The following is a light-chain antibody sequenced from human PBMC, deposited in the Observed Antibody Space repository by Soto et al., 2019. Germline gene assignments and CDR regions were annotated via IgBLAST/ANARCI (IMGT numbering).Light chain of an antibody. J-gene: IGLJ1*01. CDR1: NVGSKS. Sequence: SYELTQPPSVSVAPGQTATVTCGGNNVGSKSVHWYQQKPGQAPVLVVYDDSNRPSGIPERFSGSNSGNTATLTISRVEAGDEADYYCQVWDTTSDQGVFGTGTKVTVL. V-gene: IGLV3-21*02. CDR2: DDS. CDR3: QVWDTTSDQGV.